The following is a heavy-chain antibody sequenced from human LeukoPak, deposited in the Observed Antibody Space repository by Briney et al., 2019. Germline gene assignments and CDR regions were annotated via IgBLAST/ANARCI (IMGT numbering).Heavy chain of an antibody. J-gene: IGHJ4*02. CDR2: INAGNGNT. Sequence: ASVKVSCKASGYTFTSYAMHWVRQAPGQRLEWMGWINAGNGNTKYLQKFQGRVTITRDTSASTAYMELSSLRSEDTAVYYCARRVRARRSSTSLYYFDYWGQGTLVTVSS. CDR1: GYTFTSYA. D-gene: IGHD2-2*01. CDR3: ARRVRARRSSTSLYYFDY. V-gene: IGHV1-3*01.